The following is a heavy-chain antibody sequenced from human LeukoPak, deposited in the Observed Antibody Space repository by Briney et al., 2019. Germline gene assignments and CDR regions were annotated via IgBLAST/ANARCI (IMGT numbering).Heavy chain of an antibody. D-gene: IGHD5-12*01. CDR1: GFTFSSYS. CDR2: ISSSSSYI. Sequence: GGSLGLSCAASGFTFSSYSMNWVRQAPGKGLEWVSSISSSSSYIYYADSVKGRFTISRDNAKNSLYLQVNSLRAEDTAEYYCAREGGSGYDYTERRYFDYWGQGTLVTVSS. V-gene: IGHV3-21*01. CDR3: AREGGSGYDYTERRYFDY. J-gene: IGHJ4*02.